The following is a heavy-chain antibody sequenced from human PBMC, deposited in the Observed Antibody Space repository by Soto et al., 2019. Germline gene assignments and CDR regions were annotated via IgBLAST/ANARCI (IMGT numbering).Heavy chain of an antibody. Sequence: TSETLSLTCAVYGWSFSGYYWSWIRQPPGKGLEWIGYIYYSGSTNYNPSLKSRVTISVDTSKNQFSLKLSSLRAEDTAVYYCAGQIFDSGPRGQGTLVTVSS. J-gene: IGHJ5*02. CDR1: GWSFSGYY. V-gene: IGHV4-59*08. D-gene: IGHD3-22*01. CDR2: IYYSGST. CDR3: AGQIFDSGP.